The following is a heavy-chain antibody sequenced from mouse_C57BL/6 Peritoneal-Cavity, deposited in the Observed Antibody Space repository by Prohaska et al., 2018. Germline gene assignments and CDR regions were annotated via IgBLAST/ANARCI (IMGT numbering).Heavy chain of an antibody. CDR2: INSDGSAI. V-gene: IGHV11-2*01. J-gene: IGHJ1*03. D-gene: IGHD2-1*01. CDR3: MRYGNYWYFDV. CDR1: GFTFSGFW. Sequence: EVQLLETGGGLVQPGGSRGLSCEGSGFTFSGFWMSWVRQTPGKTLEWIGEINSDGSAINYAQSIKDRFTIFRDNDKSTLYLQMSNVRSEDTATYFCMRYGNYWYFDVWGTGTTVTVSS.